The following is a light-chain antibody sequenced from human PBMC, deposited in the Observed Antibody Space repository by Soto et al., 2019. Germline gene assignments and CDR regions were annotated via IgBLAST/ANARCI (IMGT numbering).Light chain of an antibody. Sequence: IVMTQSLATLSVSPGERATLSCRASQRVGSSLAWYQQKRGQAPRLLIHGASTRATGIPARFSGSGSGTEFTLTISSLQSEDFAVYYCQQYNNWRSFGGGTKVDIK. CDR1: QRVGSS. V-gene: IGKV3-15*01. CDR2: GAS. J-gene: IGKJ4*01. CDR3: QQYNNWRS.